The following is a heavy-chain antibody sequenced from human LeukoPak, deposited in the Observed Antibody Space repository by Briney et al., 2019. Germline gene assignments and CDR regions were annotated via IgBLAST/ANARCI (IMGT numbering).Heavy chain of an antibody. V-gene: IGHV3-66*01. CDR1: GFTFSTYA. Sequence: GALRLSCAASGFTFSTYAMSWVRQAPGKGLEWVSVIYSGGRTEYADSVKGRFTISRDNSKNTLYLQMNSLRAEDTAVYYCARESGSYYGVTLDYWGQGTLVTVSS. CDR3: ARESGSYYGVTLDY. CDR2: IYSGGRT. J-gene: IGHJ4*02. D-gene: IGHD1-26*01.